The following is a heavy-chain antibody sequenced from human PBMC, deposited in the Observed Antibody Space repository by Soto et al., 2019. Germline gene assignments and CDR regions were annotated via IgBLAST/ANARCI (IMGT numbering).Heavy chain of an antibody. V-gene: IGHV3-33*01. CDR3: ARRQISPPTRGAASARGGMDV. CDR1: GFTFNNYG. D-gene: IGHD6-13*01. J-gene: IGHJ6*02. Sequence: QVQLVESGGGVVQPGRSLRLSCAASGFTFNNYGMHWVRQAPGKGLEWVAVIWNDGNGYYYANSVKGRFTISRDNSKNTLYLQMRGLGDEDTAVYYCARRQISPPTRGAASARGGMDVWGQGTTVTVSS. CDR2: IWNDGNGY.